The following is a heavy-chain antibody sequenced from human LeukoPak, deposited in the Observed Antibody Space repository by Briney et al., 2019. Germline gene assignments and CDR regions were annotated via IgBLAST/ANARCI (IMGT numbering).Heavy chain of an antibody. CDR1: GYTFTSYD. CDR2: MNPNSGNT. J-gene: IGHJ3*02. Sequence: ASVKVSCKASGYTFTSYDINWARQATGQGLEWMGWMNPNSGNTRYAQKFQGRVTMTRNTSISTAYMELSSLRSEDTAVYYCAVITHPTDDAFDIWGQGAMVTVSS. D-gene: IGHD3-10*01. V-gene: IGHV1-8*01. CDR3: AVITHPTDDAFDI.